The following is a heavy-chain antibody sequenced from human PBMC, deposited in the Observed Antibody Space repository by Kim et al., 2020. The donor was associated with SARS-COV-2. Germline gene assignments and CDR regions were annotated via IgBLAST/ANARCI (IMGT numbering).Heavy chain of an antibody. CDR2: ISGSGGST. Sequence: GGSLRLSCAASGFTFSSYAMSWVRQAPGKGLEWVSAISGSGGSTYYADSVKGRFTISRDNSKNTLYLQMNSLRAEDTAVYYCAKASGIAAAGYNWFDPWGQGTLVTVSS. D-gene: IGHD6-13*01. CDR3: AKASGIAAAGYNWFDP. J-gene: IGHJ5*02. V-gene: IGHV3-23*01. CDR1: GFTFSSYA.